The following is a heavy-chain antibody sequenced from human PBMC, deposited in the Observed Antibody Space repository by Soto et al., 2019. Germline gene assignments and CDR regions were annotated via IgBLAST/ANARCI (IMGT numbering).Heavy chain of an antibody. Sequence: GGSLRLSCAASGFTFSSYSMNWVRQAPGKGLEWVSYISSSSSTIYYADSVKGRFTISRDNAKNSLYLQMNSLRAEDTTVYYCARGVWGYCSGGSCFFDYWGQGTLVTVSS. V-gene: IGHV3-48*01. J-gene: IGHJ4*02. CDR2: ISSSSSTI. D-gene: IGHD2-15*01. CDR1: GFTFSSYS. CDR3: ARGVWGYCSGGSCFFDY.